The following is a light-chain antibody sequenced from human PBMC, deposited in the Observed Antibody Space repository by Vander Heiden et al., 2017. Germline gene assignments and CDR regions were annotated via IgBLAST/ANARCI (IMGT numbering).Light chain of an antibody. V-gene: IGKV1-12*01. J-gene: IGKJ4*02. CDR3: QQAHTFPRT. Sequence: DIQMTRSPSSVSASVGERVTITCRASQGINGWLAWYQQRPGKAPQLLIYAASSLHTGVPSRFRGSGFGTEYTLTISSLQPEDFGTYFCQQAHTFPRTFGGGTRVEIK. CDR2: AAS. CDR1: QGINGW.